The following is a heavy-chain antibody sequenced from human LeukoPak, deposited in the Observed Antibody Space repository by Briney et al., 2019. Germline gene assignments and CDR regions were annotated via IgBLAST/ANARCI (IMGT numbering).Heavy chain of an antibody. V-gene: IGHV3-64*01. J-gene: IGHJ4*02. CDR3: ARVPFSSAWYDY. D-gene: IGHD6-19*01. CDR2: ISSNGGST. Sequence: PGGSLRLSCAASGFIFSNYGMPWVRQAPGRGLEFVSRISSNGGSTYYANSLKGRFTISRDNSKNTVYLQMASLRPEDMAVYYCARVPFSSAWYDYWGQGTLVTVSS. CDR1: GFIFSNYG.